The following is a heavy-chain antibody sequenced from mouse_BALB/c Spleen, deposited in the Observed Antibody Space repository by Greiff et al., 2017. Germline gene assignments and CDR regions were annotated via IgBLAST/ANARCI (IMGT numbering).Heavy chain of an antibody. V-gene: IGHV3-6*02. CDR1: GYSITSGYY. D-gene: IGHD2-10*02. CDR3: ARGEYGNYMAY. CDR2: ISYDGSN. J-gene: IGHJ3*01. Sequence: EVKLVESGPGLVKPSQSLSLTCSVTGYSITSGYYWNWIRQFPGNKLEWMGYISYDGSNNYNPSLKNRISITRDTSKNQFFLKLNSVTTEDTATYYCARGEYGNYMAYWGQGTLVTVSA.